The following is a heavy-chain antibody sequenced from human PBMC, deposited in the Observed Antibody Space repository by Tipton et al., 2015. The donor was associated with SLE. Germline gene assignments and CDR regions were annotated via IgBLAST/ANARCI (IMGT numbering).Heavy chain of an antibody. CDR1: GYTFTSYG. J-gene: IGHJ3*02. Sequence: QLVQSGAEVKKPGATVKVSCKASGYTFTSYGINWVRQAPGQGLEWMGWISAYNGNTNYAQTLQGRVTMTTDTSTSTAYMELRSLRSDDTAVYYCGKTVGATTAFDIWGQGTMVTVSS. CDR3: GKTVGATTAFDI. D-gene: IGHD1-26*01. V-gene: IGHV1-18*01. CDR2: ISAYNGNT.